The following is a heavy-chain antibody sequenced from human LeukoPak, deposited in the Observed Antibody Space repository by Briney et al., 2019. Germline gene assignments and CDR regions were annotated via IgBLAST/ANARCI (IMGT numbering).Heavy chain of an antibody. Sequence: SETLSFTCAVSGGSVTSHSWSWIRQPPGKGLEWIGYIFYSGHTNYNPSLRSRVTISVDTSKTQFSLRLSSVTAADTAVYYCARDTDRRSSPGSWFDPWGQGTLVTVSS. D-gene: IGHD2-15*01. CDR2: IFYSGHT. V-gene: IGHV4-59*02. CDR1: GGSVTSHS. J-gene: IGHJ5*02. CDR3: ARDTDRRSSPGSWFDP.